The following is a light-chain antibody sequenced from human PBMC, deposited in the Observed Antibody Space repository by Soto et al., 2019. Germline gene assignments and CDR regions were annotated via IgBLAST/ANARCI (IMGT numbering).Light chain of an antibody. J-gene: IGKJ4*01. CDR2: GAS. V-gene: IGKV3-15*01. CDR3: QQYNNWPPLT. Sequence: EIVMTQSPATLSVCPGERATLSCRASQSVSSNLAWYQQKPVQAPRLLIYGASTRATGIPARFSGSGSGTEFTLTISSLQSEDFAAYYCQQYNNWPPLTFGGGTKVEIK. CDR1: QSVSSN.